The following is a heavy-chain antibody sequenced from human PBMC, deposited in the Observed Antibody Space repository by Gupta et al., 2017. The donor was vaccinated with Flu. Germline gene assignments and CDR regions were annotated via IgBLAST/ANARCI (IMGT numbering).Heavy chain of an antibody. J-gene: IGHJ4*02. CDR1: GDSISSDY. D-gene: IGHD5-18*01. CDR2: IFTGGIT. V-gene: IGHV4-4*08. Sequence: HVQLQESGPELVKPSETLSLTCTVSGDSISSDYWSWTRQPPGKGLEWIGYIFTGGITKYNPPLKGGATISVDPPRTRFSLKFSSVTAADTAVNYCARGVGYSYGHTFDDWGQGTLVTVSS. CDR3: ARGVGYSYGHTFDD.